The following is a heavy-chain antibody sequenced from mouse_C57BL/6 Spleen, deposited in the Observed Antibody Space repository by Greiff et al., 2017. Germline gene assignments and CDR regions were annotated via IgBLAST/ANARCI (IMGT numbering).Heavy chain of an antibody. D-gene: IGHD2-5*01. Sequence: QVHVKQPGAELVKPGASVKLSCKASGYTFTSYWMHWVKQRPGQGLEWIGMIHPNSGSTNYNEKFKSKATLTVDKSSSTAYMQLSSLTSEDSAVYYCARGDSNYDYYAMDYWGQGTSVTVSS. J-gene: IGHJ4*01. CDR1: GYTFTSYW. V-gene: IGHV1-64*01. CDR3: ARGDSNYDYYAMDY. CDR2: IHPNSGST.